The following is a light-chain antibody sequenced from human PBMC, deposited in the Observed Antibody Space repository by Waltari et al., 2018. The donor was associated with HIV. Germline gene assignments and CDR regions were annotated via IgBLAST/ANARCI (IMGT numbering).Light chain of an antibody. Sequence: QPVLTQPPSASGTPGQRVTIACSGSSSNIENDNVYWYQQFPGAAPKLLIYKDTQQPSGVPDPFRVSKSVTSASLALGVLRSEDEADYYCVGWDSRLRGYVFGTGTKVTVL. CDR1: SSNIENDN. J-gene: IGLJ1*01. CDR2: KDT. V-gene: IGLV1-47*01. CDR3: VGWDSRLRGYV.